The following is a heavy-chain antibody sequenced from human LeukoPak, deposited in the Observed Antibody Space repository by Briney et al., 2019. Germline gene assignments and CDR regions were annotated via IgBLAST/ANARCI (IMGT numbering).Heavy chain of an antibody. V-gene: IGHV1-46*01. CDR2: INPSGGST. D-gene: IGHD3-10*01. CDR1: GYTFTSYY. Sequence: ASVKVSCKASGYTFTSYYMHWVRQAPGQGLEWMGIINPSGGSTSYAQKFQGRVTMTRDTSISTAYMELSRLRSDDTAVYYCARDPEGLLWFGPRRINGDDDYWGQGTLVTVSS. CDR3: ARDPEGLLWFGPRRINGDDDY. J-gene: IGHJ4*02.